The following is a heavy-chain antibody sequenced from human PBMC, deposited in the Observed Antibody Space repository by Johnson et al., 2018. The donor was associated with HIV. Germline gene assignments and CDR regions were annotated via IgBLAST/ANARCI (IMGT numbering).Heavy chain of an antibody. D-gene: IGHD1-26*01. J-gene: IGHJ3*02. CDR2: IPYDGSNK. V-gene: IGHV3-30*04. Sequence: QVQLVESGGGVVQPGRSLRLSCAASGFTFSSYAMHWVRQAPGKGLVWVAVIPYDGSNKYYADTVKGRFTISRDSSEKTLYLQMNSLRPEDTAVYYCARGLELYLDLGWDDAFDIWGQGTMVTVSS. CDR1: GFTFSSYA. CDR3: ARGLELYLDLGWDDAFDI.